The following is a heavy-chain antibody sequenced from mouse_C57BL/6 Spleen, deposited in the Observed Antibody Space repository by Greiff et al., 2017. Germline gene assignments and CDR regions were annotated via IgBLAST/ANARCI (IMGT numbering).Heavy chain of an antibody. CDR1: GYTFTTYP. J-gene: IGHJ1*03. CDR3: ARRGYGSSYGYVDV. D-gene: IGHD1-1*01. V-gene: IGHV1-47*01. Sequence: QVQLQQSGAELVKPGASVKMSCTASGYTFTTYPIEWMKQNHGKSLEWIGNFHPYNDDTKYNEKFKGKATLTVEKSSSTVYLELSRLTSDDSAVYYCARRGYGSSYGYVDVWGTGTTVTVSS. CDR2: FHPYNDDT.